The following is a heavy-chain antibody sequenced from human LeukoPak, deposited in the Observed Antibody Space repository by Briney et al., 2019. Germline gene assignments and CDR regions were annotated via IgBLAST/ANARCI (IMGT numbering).Heavy chain of an antibody. V-gene: IGHV4-59*01. CDR2: LYYTGST. Sequence: SETLSLTCTFSGRSISSSYWSWMRQPPGKGLEWIGYLYYTGSTNYNPSLKSRVTISVDRSKNQFSLKLSSVTAADTAIYYCARGPGRVGGDNWGQGTLVTVSS. CDR3: ARGPGRVGGDN. D-gene: IGHD3-16*01. J-gene: IGHJ4*02. CDR1: GRSISSSY.